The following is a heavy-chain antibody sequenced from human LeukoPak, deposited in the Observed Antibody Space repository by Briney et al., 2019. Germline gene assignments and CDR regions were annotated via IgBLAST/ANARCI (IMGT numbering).Heavy chain of an antibody. D-gene: IGHD3-10*01. CDR3: ARGLTMVRGSVFGY. V-gene: IGHV1-2*02. J-gene: IGHJ4*02. Sequence: ASVKVSCKASGYTFTSYDINWVRQAPGQGLEWMGWINPNSGGTNYAQKFQGRVTMTRDTSISTAYMELSSLRSDDTAVYYCARGLTMVRGSVFGYWGQGTLVTVSS. CDR1: GYTFTSYD. CDR2: INPNSGGT.